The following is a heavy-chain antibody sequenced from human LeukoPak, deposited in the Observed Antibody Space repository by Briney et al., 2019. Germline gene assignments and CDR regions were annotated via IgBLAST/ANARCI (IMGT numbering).Heavy chain of an antibody. CDR1: GFTFSGSA. D-gene: IGHD7-27*01. J-gene: IGHJ5*02. CDR3: AKDLELGKAPDRGMEVPWFDP. V-gene: IGHV3-73*01. CDR2: IRSKANSYAT. Sequence: GRSLRLSCAASGFTFSGSAMHWVRQASGKGLEWVGRIRSKANSYATAYAASVKGRFTISRDNSKNTLYLQMNSLRAEDTAVYYCAKDLELGKAPDRGMEVPWFDPWGQGTLVTVSS.